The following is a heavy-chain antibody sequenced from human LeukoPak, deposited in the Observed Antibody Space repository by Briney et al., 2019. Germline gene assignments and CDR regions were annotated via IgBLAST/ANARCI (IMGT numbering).Heavy chain of an antibody. CDR2: INHSGST. J-gene: IGHJ4*02. V-gene: IGHV4-34*01. Sequence: PGGSLRLSCAASGFTFSNAWMSWVRQPPGKGLEWIGEINHSGSTNYNPSLKSRVTILVDTSKNQFSLKLSSVTAADTAVYYCARVPIHLWPRQDYWGQGTLVTVSS. CDR3: ARVPIHLWPRQDY. CDR1: GFTFSNAW. D-gene: IGHD5-18*01.